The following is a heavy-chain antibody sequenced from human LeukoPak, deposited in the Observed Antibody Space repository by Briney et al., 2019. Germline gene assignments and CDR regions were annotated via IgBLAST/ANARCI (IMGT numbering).Heavy chain of an antibody. Sequence: GGSLRLSCAASGFTFSSYAMSWVRQAPGKGLEWVSGITGRGTDTYYADSVKGRFTISRDNSKNTLYLQMSSLRAEDTAIYYCAKDISTRWYSSTPLPGDCWGQGTLVTVS. V-gene: IGHV3-23*01. CDR3: AKDISTRWYSSTPLPGDC. CDR2: ITGRGTDT. CDR1: GFTFSSYA. D-gene: IGHD6-13*01. J-gene: IGHJ4*02.